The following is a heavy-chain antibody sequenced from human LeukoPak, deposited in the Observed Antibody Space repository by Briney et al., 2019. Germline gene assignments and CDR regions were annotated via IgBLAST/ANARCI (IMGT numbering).Heavy chain of an antibody. Sequence: SETLSLTCTVSGDSISRYYWSWIRQPAGKGLEWIGRFYTIGSTNYNPSLKSRVTMSLDTSKNQFSLALNSVTAADTAVYYCARSAPSVTSYYFDSWGQGTLVTVSS. CDR3: ARSAPSVTSYYFDS. CDR1: GDSISRYY. J-gene: IGHJ4*02. V-gene: IGHV4-4*07. CDR2: FYTIGST. D-gene: IGHD4-17*01.